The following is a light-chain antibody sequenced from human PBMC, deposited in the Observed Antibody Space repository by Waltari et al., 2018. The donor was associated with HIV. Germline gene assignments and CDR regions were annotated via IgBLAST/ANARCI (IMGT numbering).Light chain of an antibody. J-gene: IGKJ1*01. CDR2: AAS. V-gene: IGKV1-9*01. CDR3: QQLDTYPRT. Sequence: DIQLTQPPSFLSASVGATVTITCRASQGISNYLAWYQQKPGNAPKLLIFAASTLQTGVPSRFSGSGFGTEFTLTISSLHPEDFATYSCQQLDTYPRTFGQGTKVEIK. CDR1: QGISNY.